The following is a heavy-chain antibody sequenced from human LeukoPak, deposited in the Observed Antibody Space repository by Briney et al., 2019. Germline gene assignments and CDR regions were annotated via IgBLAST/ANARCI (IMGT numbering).Heavy chain of an antibody. CDR1: GGSISSYY. CDR2: IYYSGST. J-gene: IGHJ4*02. D-gene: IGHD3-10*01. CDR3: ARHPVLWFGEFGYFDY. Sequence: PSETLSLTCTVSGGSISSYYWSRIRQPPGKGLEWIGYIYYSGSTNYNPSLKSRVTISVDTSKNQFSLKLSSVTAADTAVYYCARHPVLWFGEFGYFDYWGQGTLVTVSS. V-gene: IGHV4-59*08.